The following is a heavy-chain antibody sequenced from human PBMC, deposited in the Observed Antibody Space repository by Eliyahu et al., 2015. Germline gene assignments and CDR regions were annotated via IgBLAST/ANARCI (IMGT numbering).Heavy chain of an antibody. V-gene: IGHV3-21*01. CDR2: ISSSSSYI. J-gene: IGHJ6*02. Sequence: EVQLVESGGGLVKPGGSXSLSCAASGFPFSRYSMTWVRXAPGKGLEWVSSISSSSSYIYYADSVKGRFTISRDNAKNSLYLQMNSLRAEDTAVYYCARADIVVVPAAMHKLYYYYYGMDVWGQGTTVTVSS. CDR3: ARADIVVVPAAMHKLYYYYYGMDV. CDR1: GFPFSRYS. D-gene: IGHD2-2*01.